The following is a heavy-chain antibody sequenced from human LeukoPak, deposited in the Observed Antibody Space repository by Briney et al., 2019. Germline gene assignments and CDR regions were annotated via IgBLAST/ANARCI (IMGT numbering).Heavy chain of an antibody. CDR2: ISVSGGNT. J-gene: IGHJ4*02. CDR1: GFTLSNYA. D-gene: IGHD3-22*01. V-gene: IGHV3-23*01. Sequence: GGSLRLSCVGSGFTLSNYAMSWVRQAPGRGLEWVSGISVSGGNTYYAASVKGRFTISRDISRNTVYLQLDSLGAEDTAVYYCAKLDSSGYYYFDYWGQGTLVTVSS. CDR3: AKLDSSGYYYFDY.